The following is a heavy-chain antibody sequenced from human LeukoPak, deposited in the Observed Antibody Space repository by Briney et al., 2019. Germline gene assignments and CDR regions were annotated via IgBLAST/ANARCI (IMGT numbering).Heavy chain of an antibody. CDR2: ISSSSGYI. J-gene: IGHJ3*02. CDR1: GFTFSSYS. Sequence: GGSLRLSCAASGFTFSSYSMNWVRQAPGKGLEWVSSISSSSGYIYYADSVKGRFTISRANAKNSLYLQMNSLRAEDTAVYYCARTHAGFDAFDIWGQGTMVTVSS. D-gene: IGHD3-10*01. CDR3: ARTHAGFDAFDI. V-gene: IGHV3-21*01.